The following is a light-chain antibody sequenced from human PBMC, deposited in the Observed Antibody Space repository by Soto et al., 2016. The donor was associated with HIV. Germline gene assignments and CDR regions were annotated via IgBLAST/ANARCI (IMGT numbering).Light chain of an antibody. V-gene: IGKV1-NL1*01. CDR2: GVS. CDR1: QDIGDS. Sequence: DIQMTQSPPSLSASVGDRVTMTCRATQDIGDSVAWYQQKPGEAPRLMLYGVSTWEAGVPFRFTGTASGADYTLTITNLHIDDFATYYCQHILTSPHFGQGT. J-gene: IGKJ2*01. CDR3: QHILTSPH.